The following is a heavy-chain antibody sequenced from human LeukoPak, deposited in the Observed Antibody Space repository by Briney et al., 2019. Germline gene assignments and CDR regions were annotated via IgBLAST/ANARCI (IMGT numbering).Heavy chain of an antibody. CDR2: ISGSGDST. D-gene: IGHD1-1*01. Sequence: GGSLRLSCAASGFTISTYSMTWVRQAPGKGLEWVSAISGSGDSTYYADSVKGRFTISRDNSKNTLYLQMNSLRAEDTAVYYCAKDPEGRRRPYYYMDVWGKGTTVTISS. J-gene: IGHJ6*03. V-gene: IGHV3-23*01. CDR3: AKDPEGRRRPYYYMDV. CDR1: GFTISTYS.